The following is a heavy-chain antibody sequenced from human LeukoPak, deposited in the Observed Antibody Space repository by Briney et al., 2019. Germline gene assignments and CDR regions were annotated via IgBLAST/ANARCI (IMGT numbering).Heavy chain of an antibody. CDR1: GFTSSVFG. CDR3: ARSVDYAMDV. J-gene: IGHJ6*02. CDR2: LDTTGTVT. V-gene: IGHV3-74*01. Sequence: PGGSLRLSCAVSGFTSSVFGMDWVRQAPGKGLVWVSFLDTTGTVTTYADSVKGRFTISRDIAKNTLHLEMNSLRAEDTGIYYCARSVDYAMDVWGQGTTVTVSS.